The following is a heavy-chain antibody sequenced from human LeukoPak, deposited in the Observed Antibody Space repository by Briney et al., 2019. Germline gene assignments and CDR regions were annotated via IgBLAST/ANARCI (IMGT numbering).Heavy chain of an antibody. V-gene: IGHV3-7*03. J-gene: IGHJ4*02. CDR2: IKQDGSEK. D-gene: IGHD3-10*01. Sequence: NWIRQHPGKGLEWVANIKQDGSEKYYVDSVKGRFTISRDNAKNSLYLQMNGLRAEDTAVYYCARAPMVLWFGELYWVYWGQGTLVTVSS. CDR3: ARAPMVLWFGELYWVY.